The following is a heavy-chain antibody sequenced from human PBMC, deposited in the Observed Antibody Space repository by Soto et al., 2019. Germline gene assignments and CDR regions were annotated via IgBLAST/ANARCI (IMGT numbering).Heavy chain of an antibody. CDR2: MNPNSGNT. V-gene: IGHV1-8*01. CDR3: XXTLYGDNVDY. D-gene: IGHD4-17*01. Sequence: QVQLVQSGAEVKKPGASVKVSCKASGYTFTSYDINWVRQATGQGLEWMGWMNPNSGNTGYAQKFQGRVTMTRNTSISTAYMXLTXXXSEDTAVYYXXXTLYGDNVDYWGQGTLVTVSS. J-gene: IGHJ4*02. CDR1: GYTFTSYD.